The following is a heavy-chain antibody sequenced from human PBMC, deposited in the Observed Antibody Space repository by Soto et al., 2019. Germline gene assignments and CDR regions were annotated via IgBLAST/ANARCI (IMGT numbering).Heavy chain of an antibody. Sequence: PGGSLRLSCAASGFTFSSYAMHWVRKAPGRGLEWVAFISYDGSNKYYADSVKGRFTISRDNSKNTLYLQMNSLRAEDTAVYYCARESPGYFDYWGQGTLVTVSS. CDR2: ISYDGSNK. J-gene: IGHJ4*02. CDR3: ARESPGYFDY. CDR1: GFTFSSYA. D-gene: IGHD2-15*01. V-gene: IGHV3-30-3*01.